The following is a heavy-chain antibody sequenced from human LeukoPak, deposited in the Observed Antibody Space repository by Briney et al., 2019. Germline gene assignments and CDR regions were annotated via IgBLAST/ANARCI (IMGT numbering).Heavy chain of an antibody. Sequence: SQTLSLTCTVSGGSISSGGYYWSWIRQHPGKGLEWIGYIYYSGSTYYNPSLKSRVTISVDTSKNQFSLKLSSVTAADTAVYYCARYCSSTSCYAGGDAFDIWGQGTMVTVSS. J-gene: IGHJ3*02. D-gene: IGHD2-2*01. V-gene: IGHV4-31*03. CDR1: GGSISSGGYY. CDR2: IYYSGST. CDR3: ARYCSSTSCYAGGDAFDI.